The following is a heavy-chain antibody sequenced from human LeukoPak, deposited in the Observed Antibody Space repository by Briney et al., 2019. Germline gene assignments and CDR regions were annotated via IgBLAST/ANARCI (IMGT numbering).Heavy chain of an antibody. CDR1: GGSISSSSDY. J-gene: IGHJ3*01. V-gene: IGHV4-39*07. CDR3: AREVYCTSTSCYYAFDV. Sequence: SETLSLTCTVSGGSISSSSDYWGWIRQPPGKGLEWIGSIYYNGSTSYNPSLKSPVTILVDTSKNQLSLRLSSVTAADSAVYYCAREVYCTSTSCYYAFDVWGQGTMVTVSS. CDR2: IYYNGST. D-gene: IGHD2-2*01.